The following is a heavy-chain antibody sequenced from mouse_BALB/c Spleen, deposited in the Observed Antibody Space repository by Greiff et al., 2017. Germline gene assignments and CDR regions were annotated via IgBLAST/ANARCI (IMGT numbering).Heavy chain of an antibody. CDR3: ARFGNYQDAY. CDR1: GYTFTSYW. CDR2: INPSNGRT. D-gene: IGHD2-1*01. V-gene: IGHV1S81*02. J-gene: IGHJ3*01. Sequence: QVQLKQPGAELVKPGASVKLSCKASGYTFTSYWMHWVKQRPGQGLEWIGEINPSNGRTNYNEKFKSKATLTVDKSSSTAYMQLSSLTSEDSAVYYCARFGNYQDAYWGQGTLVTVSA.